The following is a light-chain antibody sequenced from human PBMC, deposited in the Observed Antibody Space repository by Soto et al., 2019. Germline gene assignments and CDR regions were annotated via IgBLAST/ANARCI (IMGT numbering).Light chain of an antibody. V-gene: IGLV1-47*02. CDR3: AAWDDSRSVV. CDR2: SNN. Sequence: QSVLTQPPSASGTPGQRVTISCSGSSSNIGSNYVYWYQQLPGTAPKLLIYSNNQRTSGVPDRFSGSKSGTSASLAISGLRSEDEADYYCAAWDDSRSVVFGGGTKLTVL. CDR1: SSNIGSNY. J-gene: IGLJ2*01.